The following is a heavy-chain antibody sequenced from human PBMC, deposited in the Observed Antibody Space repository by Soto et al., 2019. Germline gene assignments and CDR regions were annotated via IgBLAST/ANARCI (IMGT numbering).Heavy chain of an antibody. J-gene: IGHJ4*02. Sequence: PGGSLRLSCAASGSTFSSYGMHWVRQAPGKGLEWVAVIWYDGSNKYYADSVKGRFTISRDNSKNTLYLQMNSLRAEDTAVYYCARGTYYYDSSGYYLGYYFDYWGQGTLVTVSS. CDR3: ARGTYYYDSSGYYLGYYFDY. CDR1: GSTFSSYG. CDR2: IWYDGSNK. V-gene: IGHV3-33*01. D-gene: IGHD3-22*01.